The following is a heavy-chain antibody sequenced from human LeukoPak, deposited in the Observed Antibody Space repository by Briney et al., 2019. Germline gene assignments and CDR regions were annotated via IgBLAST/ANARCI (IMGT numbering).Heavy chain of an antibody. CDR3: ARDTNGDYIGAFDI. Sequence: PWVSLRRSGSGSGFTFSAYAMAWLRQAPGQGLEGVLSISGGGGTTFYTDSVKGRFPISRDNTRNTLYLEMNSLRAAYTALYYCARDTNGDYIGAFDIWGEGILVTVSS. D-gene: IGHD2-8*01. J-gene: IGHJ3*02. CDR2: ISGGGGTT. CDR1: GFTFSAYA. V-gene: IGHV3-23*01.